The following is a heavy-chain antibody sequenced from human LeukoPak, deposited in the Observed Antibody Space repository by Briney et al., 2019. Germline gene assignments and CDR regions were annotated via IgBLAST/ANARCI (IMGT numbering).Heavy chain of an antibody. CDR1: GDSVSINSAA. J-gene: IGHJ4*02. Sequence: SQTLSLTSAISGDSVSINSAASNWIRQSPSRGLEWLGSTYYRSKWYNDYAVSVKSRITINPDTSKNQFSLQLNSVTPEDTAVYYCARVRMWSYYYGSGSYFLYWGQGTLVTVSS. CDR3: ARVRMWSYYYGSGSYFLY. CDR2: TYYRSKWYN. D-gene: IGHD3-10*01. V-gene: IGHV6-1*01.